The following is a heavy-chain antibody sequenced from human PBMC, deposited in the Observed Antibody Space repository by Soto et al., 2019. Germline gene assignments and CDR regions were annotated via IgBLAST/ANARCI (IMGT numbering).Heavy chain of an antibody. CDR1: RYTFTSYG. J-gene: IGHJ4*02. CDR2: ISAYNGNT. D-gene: IGHD3-3*01. V-gene: IGHV1-18*01. Sequence: ASVKVSCKASRYTFTSYGISWVRQAPGQGLEWMGWISAYNGNTNYAQKLQGRVTMTTDTSTSTAYMELRSLRSDDTAVYYCARSDFWSGYQQNYYFDYWGQGTLVTVS. CDR3: ARSDFWSGYQQNYYFDY.